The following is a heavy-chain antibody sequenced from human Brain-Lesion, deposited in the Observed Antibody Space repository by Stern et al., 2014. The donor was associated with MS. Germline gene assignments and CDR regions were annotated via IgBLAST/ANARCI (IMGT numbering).Heavy chain of an antibody. CDR1: GYTFSSYD. CDR3: ARAVRNQLLSEY. D-gene: IGHD2-2*01. V-gene: IGHV1-8*01. J-gene: IGHJ4*02. Sequence: VQLVESGAEVKKPGASVKVSCKASGYTFSSYDITWVRQASGHGLERMGWMNPYSGNTGYAQKFKGRGSMTSDPSISTGYMELTSLTSDDTAVYFCARAVRNQLLSEYWGQGTLVTVSS. CDR2: MNPYSGNT.